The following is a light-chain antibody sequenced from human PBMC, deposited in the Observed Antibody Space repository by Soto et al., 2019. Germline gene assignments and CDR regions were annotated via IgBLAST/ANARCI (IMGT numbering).Light chain of an antibody. CDR3: QQRSNWPPRIT. Sequence: EIVLTQSPATLSLSPGERATLSCRASQSVSSYLAWYQQKPGQAPRLLIYDASNRATGIPARFSGSGSGTDFTLTLSSLEPEDFAVYYCQQRSNWPPRITFGQGTQLEIK. J-gene: IGKJ5*01. CDR2: DAS. CDR1: QSVSSY. V-gene: IGKV3-11*01.